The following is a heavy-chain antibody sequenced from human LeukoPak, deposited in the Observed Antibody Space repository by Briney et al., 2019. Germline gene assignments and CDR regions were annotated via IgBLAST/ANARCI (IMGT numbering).Heavy chain of an antibody. CDR1: GFTLSRNA. V-gene: IGHV3-23*01. Sequence: GGSLRLSCAVSGFTLSRNAMNWVRQAPGKGLEWVASISGNGLGTYYADSVKGRFNISRDNSKNTLYLHMESLRTEDTAVYYCAKDANYFDSGSYLIPFDFWGQGTRVTVSS. CDR3: AKDANYFDSGSYLIPFDF. J-gene: IGHJ4*02. D-gene: IGHD1-26*01. CDR2: ISGNGLGT.